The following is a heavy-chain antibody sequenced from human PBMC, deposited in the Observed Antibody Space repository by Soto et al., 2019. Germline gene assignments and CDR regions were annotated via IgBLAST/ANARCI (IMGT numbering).Heavy chain of an antibody. CDR3: ARAAYYYDRSGYYPLEY. CDR1: GYTFTKYY. D-gene: IGHD3-22*01. CDR2: IGPSSGDT. J-gene: IGHJ4*02. V-gene: IGHV1-46*01. Sequence: GASVKVSCKASGYTFTKYYLHWVRHAPGHGLEWVGIIGPSSGDTTNAQSFQGRLILTRDTSTSTVYLELSSLTSDDTAVYYCARAAYYYDRSGYYPLEYWGQGTQVTVSS.